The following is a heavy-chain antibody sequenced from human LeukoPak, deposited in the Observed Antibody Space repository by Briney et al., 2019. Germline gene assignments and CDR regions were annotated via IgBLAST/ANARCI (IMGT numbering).Heavy chain of an antibody. Sequence: ASVKVSCKASGYTFTGSYIHWVRQAPGHGREWMGWINPNSGGTNYAQKCKSRVTITRDTSISTAYMELSRLRSDDTAVYYCARWELSGPYGMDVWGQGTTVTVSS. CDR1: GYTFTGSY. J-gene: IGHJ6*02. D-gene: IGHD1-26*01. V-gene: IGHV1-2*02. CDR3: ARWELSGPYGMDV. CDR2: INPNSGGT.